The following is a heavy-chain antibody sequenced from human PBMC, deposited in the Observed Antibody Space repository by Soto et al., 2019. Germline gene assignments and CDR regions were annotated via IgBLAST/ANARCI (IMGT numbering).Heavy chain of an antibody. J-gene: IGHJ4*02. Sequence: QVQLVESGGGVVQPGRSLRLSCAASGFTFSSYGMHWVRQAPGKGLEWVAVISYDGSNKYYADSVKGRFTISRDNSKNTLYLQMNSLRAEDTAVYYCAKDSPSYIVATILDYWGQGTLVTVS. CDR1: GFTFSSYG. CDR3: AKDSPSYIVATILDY. CDR2: ISYDGSNK. V-gene: IGHV3-30*18. D-gene: IGHD5-12*01.